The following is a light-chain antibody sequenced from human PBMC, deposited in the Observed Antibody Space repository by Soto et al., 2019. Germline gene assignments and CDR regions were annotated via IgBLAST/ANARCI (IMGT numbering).Light chain of an antibody. J-gene: IGKJ1*01. CDR1: QSVSSN. CDR3: QQYNNWLWT. CDR2: GAS. V-gene: IGKV3-15*01. Sequence: EIVMTQSPATLSVSPVERATLSCMASQSVSSNLAWYQQKPGQAPRLLIYGASTRATGIPARFGGSGSGTEFTLTISSLQSEDFAVYYCQQYNNWLWTFGQGTKVDIK.